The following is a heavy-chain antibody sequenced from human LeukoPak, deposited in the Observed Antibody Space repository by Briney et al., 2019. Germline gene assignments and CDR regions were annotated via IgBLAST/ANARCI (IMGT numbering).Heavy chain of an antibody. Sequence: ASVKVSCKVSGYTLTELAVHWVRQAPGKGLEWMANFDPEDGETLYTQKFQGRVTLTEDTSTDTAYFELSSLRSDHTAVYYCATGLPAAAAAQTWGQGTLVTVSS. CDR1: GYTLTELA. CDR2: FDPEDGET. D-gene: IGHD6-13*01. V-gene: IGHV1-24*01. J-gene: IGHJ5*02. CDR3: ATGLPAAAAAQT.